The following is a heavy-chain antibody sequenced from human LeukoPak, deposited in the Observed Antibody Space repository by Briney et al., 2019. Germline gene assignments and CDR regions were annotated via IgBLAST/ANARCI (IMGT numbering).Heavy chain of an antibody. D-gene: IGHD2/OR15-2a*01. V-gene: IGHV3-30*02. J-gene: IGHJ4*02. CDR3: ATENRLEYYFDY. CDR2: VRHDGGNQ. Sequence: GGSLRLSCAESGYDFSLYDMHWVRQAPGKGLEWLAFVRHDGGNQNYADSVRGRFTISRDNSKNTLYLQMNSLRTEDTAIYYFATENRLEYYFDYGEQGPLVTVP. CDR1: GYDFSLYD.